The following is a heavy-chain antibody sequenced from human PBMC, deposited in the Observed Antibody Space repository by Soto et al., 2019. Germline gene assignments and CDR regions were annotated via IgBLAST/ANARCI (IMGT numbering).Heavy chain of an antibody. CDR3: ARAMAHYFDY. CDR1: GGSVSSDDYS. D-gene: IGHD2-8*01. V-gene: IGHV4-31*03. J-gene: IGHJ4*02. Sequence: QVQLQESGPGLVKPSQTLSVTCTVSGGSVSSDDYSSSWIRQHPGKGLEWIGYIRDSGRTYYNPSLEGRVTISVNTSKNQFSLRLRSVTAADTAVYYCARAMAHYFDYWGQGTLVTASS. CDR2: IRDSGRT.